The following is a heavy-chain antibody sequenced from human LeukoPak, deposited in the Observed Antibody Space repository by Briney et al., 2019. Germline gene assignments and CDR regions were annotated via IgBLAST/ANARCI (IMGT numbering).Heavy chain of an antibody. V-gene: IGHV4-59*08. CDR3: ARAYGSGTERWFDP. J-gene: IGHJ5*02. CDR1: GGSISSYY. Sequence: SETLSLTCTVSGGSISSYYWSWIRQPPGKGLEWIGYIYYSGSTNYNPSLKSRVTISVDTSKNQFSLKLSSVTAADTAVYYCARAYGSGTERWFDPWGQGTLVTVSS. D-gene: IGHD3-10*01. CDR2: IYYSGST.